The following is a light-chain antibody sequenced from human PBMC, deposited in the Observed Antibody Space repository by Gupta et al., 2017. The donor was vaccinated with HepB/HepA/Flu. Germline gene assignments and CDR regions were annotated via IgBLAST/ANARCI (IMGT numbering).Light chain of an antibody. Sequence: EIVLTQSPATLSLSPGDTATLSCRASQTFRRPVGWYQQRPGQAPRLLISETCNRATGITGRFSGSGSETDFTRTISSLEPEDFASYYCQQRNVFGQGTRLDIK. CDR2: ETC. J-gene: IGKJ5*01. CDR3: QQRNV. CDR1: QTFRRP. V-gene: IGKV3-11*01.